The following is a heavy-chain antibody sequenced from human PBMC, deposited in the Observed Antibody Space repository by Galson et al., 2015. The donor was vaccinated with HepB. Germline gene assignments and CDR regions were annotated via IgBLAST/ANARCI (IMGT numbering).Heavy chain of an antibody. CDR3: ARPTRLPDS. D-gene: IGHD5-12*01. V-gene: IGHV3-11*06. Sequence: SLRLSCAASGFIFSDYYMTWFRQAPGKGLECISYISGTSSDTKYADSVRGRFTISRDNAKNSLYLQMNSLRVEDTAIYYCARPTRLPDSWGRGTLVTVSS. J-gene: IGHJ5*01. CDR1: GFIFSDYY. CDR2: ISGTSSDT.